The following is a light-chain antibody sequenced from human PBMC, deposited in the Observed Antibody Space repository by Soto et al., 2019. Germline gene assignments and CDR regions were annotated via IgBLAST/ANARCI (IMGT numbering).Light chain of an antibody. CDR2: DVT. CDR1: RSDVGGYNY. Sequence: QSALTQPRSVSGSPGQSVTISCTGTRSDVGGYNYVSWYRQHPGKAPKVMIYDVTKRPSGVPDRFSGSKSGNTASLTISGLQVEDEADYYCCSYAGSYTTYVFGTGTKVTVL. CDR3: CSYAGSYTTYV. J-gene: IGLJ1*01. V-gene: IGLV2-11*01.